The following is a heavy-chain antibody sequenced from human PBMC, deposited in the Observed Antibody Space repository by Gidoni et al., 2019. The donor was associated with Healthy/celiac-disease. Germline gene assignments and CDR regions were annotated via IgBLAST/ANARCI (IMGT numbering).Heavy chain of an antibody. V-gene: IGHV3-30*04. Sequence: QVQLVESGGGVVQRGRSLRLSCAASGFTFSSYAMHWVRQAPGKGLGWVAVISYDGSNKYYADSVKGRFTISRDNSKNTLYLQMNSLRAEDTAVYYCARGRMVRGVIMLVVYYFDYWGQGTLVTVSS. CDR2: ISYDGSNK. J-gene: IGHJ4*02. CDR3: ARGRMVRGVIMLVVYYFDY. CDR1: GFTFSSYA. D-gene: IGHD3-10*01.